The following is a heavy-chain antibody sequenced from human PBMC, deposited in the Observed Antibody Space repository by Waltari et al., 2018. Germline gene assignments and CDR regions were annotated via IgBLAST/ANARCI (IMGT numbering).Heavy chain of an antibody. CDR3: VRDSYGDYDYYYGMDV. CDR2: ISYDGSNK. V-gene: IGHV3-30-3*01. Sequence: QVQLVESGGGVVQPGRSLRLSCAASGFTFSSYAMHWVRQAPGKGLEWVAVISYDGSNKYYADSVKGRFTISRDNSKNTLYLQMNSLRAEDTAVYYCVRDSYGDYDYYYGMDVWGQGTTVTVSS. D-gene: IGHD4-17*01. CDR1: GFTFSSYA. J-gene: IGHJ6*02.